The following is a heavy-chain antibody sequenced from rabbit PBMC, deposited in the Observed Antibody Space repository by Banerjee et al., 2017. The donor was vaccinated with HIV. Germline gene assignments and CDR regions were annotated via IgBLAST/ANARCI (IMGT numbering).Heavy chain of an antibody. V-gene: IGHV1S47*01. CDR1: GFDFSSYG. CDR2: IDPIFNNT. Sequence: QEQLVESGGGLVQPGGSLKLSCTVSGFDFSSYGVSWVRQAPGKGLEWIGYIDPIFNNTYYASWVNGRFTISSHNAQNTLYLQLNSLTTADTATYFCVRSDEISVWGIGLWGPGTLVTVS. CDR3: VRSDEISVWGIGL. D-gene: IGHD4-1*01. J-gene: IGHJ4*01.